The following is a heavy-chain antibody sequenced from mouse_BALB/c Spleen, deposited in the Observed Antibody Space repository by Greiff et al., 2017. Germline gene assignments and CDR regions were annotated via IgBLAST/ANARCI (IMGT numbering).Heavy chain of an antibody. CDR1: GYTFTDYA. V-gene: IGHV1S137*01. CDR2: ISTYYGDA. J-gene: IGHJ4*01. D-gene: IGHD4-1*01. Sequence: QVQLQQSGAELVRPGVSVKISCKGSGYTFTDYAMHWVRQSHAKSLEWIGVISTYYGDANYNQKFKGKATMTVDKSTSTAYMELARLTSEDSAIYYCARGGLGSNYYAMDYWGQGTSVTVSS. CDR3: ARGGLGSNYYAMDY.